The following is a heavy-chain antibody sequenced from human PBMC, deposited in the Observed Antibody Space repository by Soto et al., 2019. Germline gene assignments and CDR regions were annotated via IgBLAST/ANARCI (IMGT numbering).Heavy chain of an antibody. CDR2: ISSSGSTI. Sequence: PGGSLRLSCAASGFTFSDYYMSWIRQAPGKGLEWVSYISSSGSTIYYADSVKGRFTISRDNAKNSLYLQMNSLRAEDTAVYYCARDRAVPAAIDYYGMDVWGQGTTVTVSS. J-gene: IGHJ6*02. D-gene: IGHD2-2*02. V-gene: IGHV3-11*01. CDR3: ARDRAVPAAIDYYGMDV. CDR1: GFTFSDYY.